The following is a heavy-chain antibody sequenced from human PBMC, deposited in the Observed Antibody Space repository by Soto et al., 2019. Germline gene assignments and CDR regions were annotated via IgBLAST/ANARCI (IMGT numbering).Heavy chain of an antibody. Sequence: QVQLQESGTGLVEPSGTLSLTCNVYDGSINNGDWCSWVRQPPGKGLEWIGEVDPNGNPNYNASLTRRVTVSVDKSTNQFSLRLTSVTPADTAVYYCATRGIVGPIYWGQGTLVTVSS. CDR1: DGSINNGDW. CDR2: VDPNGNP. J-gene: IGHJ4*02. CDR3: ATRGIVGPIY. V-gene: IGHV4-4*02. D-gene: IGHD1-26*01.